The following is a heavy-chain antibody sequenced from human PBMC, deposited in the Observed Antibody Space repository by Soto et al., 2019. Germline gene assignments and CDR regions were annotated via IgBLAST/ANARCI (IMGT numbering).Heavy chain of an antibody. D-gene: IGHD3-22*01. J-gene: IGHJ4*02. CDR2: ISAYNGNT. Sequence: ASVEVSCKASGYTFTSYGISWVRQAPGQGLEWMGWISAYNGNTNYAQKLQGRVTMTTDTSTSTAYMELRSLRSDDTAVYYCARVVGITMIVVAPDYWGQGTLVTVSS. CDR1: GYTFTSYG. V-gene: IGHV1-18*01. CDR3: ARVVGITMIVVAPDY.